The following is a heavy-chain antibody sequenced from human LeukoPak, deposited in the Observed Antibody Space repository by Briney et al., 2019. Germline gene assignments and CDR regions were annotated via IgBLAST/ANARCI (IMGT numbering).Heavy chain of an antibody. D-gene: IGHD6-13*01. J-gene: IGHJ4*02. CDR3: ARDLDTLRQQLGTDY. V-gene: IGHV1-8*01. Sequence: GASVKVSCKASGYTFTSYDINWVRQATGQGLEWMGWMNPNSGNTNYAQKLQGRVTMTTNTSTSTVYMELRSLRSDDTAVYYCARDLDTLRQQLGTDYWGQGTLVTVSS. CDR1: GYTFTSYD. CDR2: MNPNSGNT.